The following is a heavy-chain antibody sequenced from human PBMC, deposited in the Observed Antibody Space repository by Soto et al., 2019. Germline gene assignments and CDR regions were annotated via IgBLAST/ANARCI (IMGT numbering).Heavy chain of an antibody. V-gene: IGHV1-69*01. CDR3: ARDGSGYRSRASPMDV. CDR2: ISRIFGTA. J-gene: IGHJ6*02. D-gene: IGHD3-3*01. Sequence: QVQLVQSGAEVKKPGSSVKVSCKASGDTFSSYAISWVRQAPGQGLEWMGGISRIFGTANYAQKFQGRGTNTADEATSTAYMESRRLRSEDTALDYCARDGSGYRSRASPMDVWGQWTTVTVSS. CDR1: GDTFSSYA.